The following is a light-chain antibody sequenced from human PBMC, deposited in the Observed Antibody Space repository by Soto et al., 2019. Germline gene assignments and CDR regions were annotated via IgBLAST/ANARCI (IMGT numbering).Light chain of an antibody. J-gene: IGLJ2*01. Sequence: SSELTQSPSVSVSPGQTASITCSGDKLGDKYASWYQQKPGQSPVLVIYQDSKRPSGIPERFSGSNSGNTATLTISGTQAMDEADYYCQAWDSRIMVFGGGTQLTVL. V-gene: IGLV3-1*01. CDR2: QDS. CDR1: KLGDKY. CDR3: QAWDSRIMV.